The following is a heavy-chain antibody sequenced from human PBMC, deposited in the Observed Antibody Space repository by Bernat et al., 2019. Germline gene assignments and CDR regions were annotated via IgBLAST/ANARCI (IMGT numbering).Heavy chain of an antibody. CDR1: GFTFSSYA. CDR2: ISGGGDGT. J-gene: IGHJ5*02. V-gene: IGHV3-23*01. Sequence: EVQLLESGGGLVQPGGSLRLSCAASGFTFSSYAMSWVRQAPGKGLEWVSTISGGGDGTYYADSVKGRFTISRDNSKNTLYLQMSSLRAEDTALYYCAKSGGYCGGGTCYPNWFDPWGRGTLVT. D-gene: IGHD2-15*01. CDR3: AKSGGYCGGGTCYPNWFDP.